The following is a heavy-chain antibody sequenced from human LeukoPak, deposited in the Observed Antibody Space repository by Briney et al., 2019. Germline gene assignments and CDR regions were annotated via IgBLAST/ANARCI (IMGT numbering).Heavy chain of an antibody. V-gene: IGHV4-39*01. CDR2: IYYSGST. Sequence: SETLSLTCAVSGGSISSSSIDYWGWIRQPPGKGLEWIGSIYYSGSTYYNPSLKSLVTISVDTSKNQFSLKVNSMTAADTAVYYCARHQRLLSWFDPWGQGTLVTVSS. J-gene: IGHJ5*02. D-gene: IGHD2-15*01. CDR3: ARHQRLLSWFDP. CDR1: GGSISSSSIDY.